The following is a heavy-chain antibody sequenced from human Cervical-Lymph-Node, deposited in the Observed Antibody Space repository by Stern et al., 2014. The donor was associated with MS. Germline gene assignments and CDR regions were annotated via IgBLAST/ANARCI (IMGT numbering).Heavy chain of an antibody. J-gene: IGHJ4*02. Sequence: VQLVQSGPEVKRPGESLKISCQASGYTFTSYWIGWVRQMPGKGLEWIAIIFPGGSDIRYSPSFQGPVTLSADKSSSTAYLQWNNLKASDTAIYYCARQRYFDYWGQGTLVTVSS. CDR2: IFPGGSDI. CDR3: ARQRYFDY. CDR1: GYTFTSYW. V-gene: IGHV5-51*01.